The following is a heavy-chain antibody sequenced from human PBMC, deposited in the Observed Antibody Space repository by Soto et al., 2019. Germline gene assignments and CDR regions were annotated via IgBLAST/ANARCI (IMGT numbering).Heavy chain of an antibody. J-gene: IGHJ5*02. D-gene: IGHD4-4*01. V-gene: IGHV4-61*01. CDR1: GGSVSSGSYY. CDR3: ARRVFDYTLGNWFDP. CDR2: IYYSGST. Sequence: LSLTCTVSGGSVSSGSYYWSWIRQPPGKGLEWIGYIYYSGSTNYNPSLKSRVTISVDTSKNQFSLKLSSVTAADTAVYYCARRVFDYTLGNWFDPWGQGTLVTVSS.